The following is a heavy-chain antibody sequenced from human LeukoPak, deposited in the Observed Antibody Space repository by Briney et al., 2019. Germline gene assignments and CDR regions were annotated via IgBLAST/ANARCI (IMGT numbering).Heavy chain of an antibody. V-gene: IGHV1-2*02. CDR1: GYTFTGYY. D-gene: IGHD2-2*02. Sequence: GASVKVSCKASGYTFTGYYMHWVRQAPGQGLEWMGWINPNSGGTNYAQKFQGRVTMTRDTSISTAYMELSRLRSDDTAVYYCARDPPPDRPVVPAAIIPRLSPHGMDVWGQGTTVTVSS. CDR3: ARDPPPDRPVVPAAIIPRLSPHGMDV. J-gene: IGHJ6*02. CDR2: INPNSGGT.